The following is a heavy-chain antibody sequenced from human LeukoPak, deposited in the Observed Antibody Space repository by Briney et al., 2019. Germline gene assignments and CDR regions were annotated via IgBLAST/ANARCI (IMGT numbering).Heavy chain of an antibody. D-gene: IGHD6-13*01. CDR1: GYTFTGYY. CDR2: INPNSGGT. Sequence: GASVKVSCKASGYTFTGYYMHWVRQAPGQGLEWMGWINPNSGGTNYAQKFQGRVTMTRDTPISTAYMELSRLRSDDTAVYYCARVRVSSSWYRVLDYWGQGTLVTVSS. V-gene: IGHV1-2*02. CDR3: ARVRVSSSWYRVLDY. J-gene: IGHJ4*02.